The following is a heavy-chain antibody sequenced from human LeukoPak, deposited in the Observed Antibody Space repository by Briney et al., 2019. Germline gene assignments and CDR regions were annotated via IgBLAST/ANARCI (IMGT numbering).Heavy chain of an antibody. V-gene: IGHV3-9*01. J-gene: IGHJ4*02. CDR2: ISWKSAAI. CDR3: ARGQAVAGPPDF. Sequence: GGSLRLSCAASGFRFDNYAMHWVRQVPGKGLQWVASISWKSAAIAYADSVKGRFTISRDNAKNSLYLQINNLRAEDTAVYYCARGQAVAGPPDFWGQGTLVTVSS. CDR1: GFRFDNYA. D-gene: IGHD6-19*01.